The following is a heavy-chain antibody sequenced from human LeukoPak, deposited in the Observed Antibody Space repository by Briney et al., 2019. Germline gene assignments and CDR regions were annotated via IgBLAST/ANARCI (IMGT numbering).Heavy chain of an antibody. CDR2: IRSKAYGGTT. Sequence: GGSLRLSCTASGFTFGDYGMSWVRQAPGKGLEWVGFIRSKAYGGTTEYAASVKGRFTISRDDSKSIAYLQVNSLKTEDTAVYYCARGLVDSSFYYYYYMDVWGKGTTVTVSS. CDR3: ARGLVDSSFYYYYYMDV. J-gene: IGHJ6*03. D-gene: IGHD6-6*01. CDR1: GFTFGDYG. V-gene: IGHV3-49*04.